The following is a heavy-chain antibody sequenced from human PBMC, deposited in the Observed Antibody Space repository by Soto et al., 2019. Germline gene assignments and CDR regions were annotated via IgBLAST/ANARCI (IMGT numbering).Heavy chain of an antibody. CDR3: ARDGVPGFVEVLMVYAIPYVYGMDV. J-gene: IGHJ6*02. V-gene: IGHV3-30-3*01. CDR2: ISYDGSNK. CDR1: GFTVSSYA. Sequence: PGWSLRISCAASGFTVSSYAMPWVRQAPGKGLEWVAVISYDGSNKYYADSVKGRFTISRDNSKNTLYLQMNSLRAEDTAVYYCARDGVPGFVEVLMVYAIPYVYGMDVCVQGTTVTVSS. D-gene: IGHD2-8*01.